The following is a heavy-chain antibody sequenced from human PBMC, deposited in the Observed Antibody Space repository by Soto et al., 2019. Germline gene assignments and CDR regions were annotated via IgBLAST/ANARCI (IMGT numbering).Heavy chain of an antibody. J-gene: IGHJ4*02. D-gene: IGHD3-3*01. CDR3: ATLGIWSGYYSLDY. Sequence: ASVKVSCKASGYTFTSYAMHWVRQAPGQRLEWMGWINAGNGNTKYSQKFQGRVTMTEDTSTDTAYMELSSLRSEDTAVYYCATLGIWSGYYSLDYWGQGTLVTVSS. CDR2: INAGNGNT. CDR1: GYTFTSYA. V-gene: IGHV1-3*01.